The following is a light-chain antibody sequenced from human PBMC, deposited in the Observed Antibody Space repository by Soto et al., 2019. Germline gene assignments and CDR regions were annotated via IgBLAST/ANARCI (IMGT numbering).Light chain of an antibody. V-gene: IGKV3-11*01. CDR2: DAS. Sequence: ETVLTQSPATLSLSPGESATLSCRTSQTVNNYVAWYQQRHGQPPRLLIHDASKRATGVPARFSGSGSGTDFTLTISSLEPEDSATYYCQQYNSYPYTFGQGTKLEIK. CDR1: QTVNNY. CDR3: QQYNSYPYT. J-gene: IGKJ2*01.